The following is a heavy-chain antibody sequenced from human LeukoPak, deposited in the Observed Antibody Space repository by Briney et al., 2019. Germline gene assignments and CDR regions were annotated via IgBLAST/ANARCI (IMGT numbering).Heavy chain of an antibody. D-gene: IGHD3-3*01. V-gene: IGHV3-7*01. Sequence: GGSLRLSCAASGFTFSRYWMSWLRQAPGKGLEWVANINEDGSEKYYVDSVKGRFTISRDNAKNSLYLQMNSLRAEDTAVYYCAREMATIFGVDYYYYMDVWGKGTTVTVSS. J-gene: IGHJ6*03. CDR3: AREMATIFGVDYYYYMDV. CDR1: GFTFSRYW. CDR2: INEDGSEK.